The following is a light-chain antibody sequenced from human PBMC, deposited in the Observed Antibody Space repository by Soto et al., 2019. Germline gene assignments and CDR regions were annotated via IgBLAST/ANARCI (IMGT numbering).Light chain of an antibody. V-gene: IGKV1-5*03. CDR1: QTISSW. CDR2: KAS. J-gene: IGKJ1*01. Sequence: DIQMTQSPSTLSGSVGARVTITCRASQTISSWLAWYQQKPGKAPKLLIYKASTLKSGVPSRFSGSGSGTEFTLTISSLQPDDFATYYCQQSYSSPPTFGQGTKVDIK. CDR3: QQSYSSPPT.